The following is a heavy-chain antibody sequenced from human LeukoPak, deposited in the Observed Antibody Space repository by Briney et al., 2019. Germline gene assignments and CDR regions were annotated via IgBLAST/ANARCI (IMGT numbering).Heavy chain of an antibody. CDR2: ISYSGST. D-gene: IGHD3-9*01. J-gene: IGHJ3*02. CDR3: ARQGYDILTGYIDAFDI. CDR1: GGSISSYY. V-gene: IGHV4-59*08. Sequence: SETLSLTCTVSGGSISSYYWSWIRQPPGKGLEWIGYISYSGSTNYNPSLKSRVTISIDTSKDQFSLKLRSVTAADTAIYYCARQGYDILTGYIDAFDIWGQGTMVTVSS.